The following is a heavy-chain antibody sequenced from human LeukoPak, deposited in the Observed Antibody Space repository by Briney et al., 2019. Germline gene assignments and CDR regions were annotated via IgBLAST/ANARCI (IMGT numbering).Heavy chain of an antibody. CDR3: AADGMFDAFDI. CDR1: GGSFSGYY. D-gene: IGHD3-10*02. CDR2: INHSGST. V-gene: IGHV4-34*01. J-gene: IGHJ3*02. Sequence: SETXXLTXAXXGGSFSGYYWSWIRQPPGKGLEWIGEINHSGSTNYTPSLKSRVTISVDTSKNQFSLTLSSVTAADTAVYYCAADGMFDAFDIWGQGTMVTVSS.